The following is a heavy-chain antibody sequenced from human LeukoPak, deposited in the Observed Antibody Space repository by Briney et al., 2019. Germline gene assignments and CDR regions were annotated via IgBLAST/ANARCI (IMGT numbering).Heavy chain of an antibody. CDR1: GGSISSGSFY. Sequence: SETLSLTCTVSGGSISSGSFYWSWIRRPAGKGLEWIGRIYTSGSTNYNPSLKSRVTISVDTSKNQFSLKLSSVTAADTAVYYCARDCSSTSCFDSGDYWGQGTLVTVSS. CDR3: ARDCSSTSCFDSGDY. CDR2: IYTSGST. V-gene: IGHV4-61*02. D-gene: IGHD2-2*01. J-gene: IGHJ4*02.